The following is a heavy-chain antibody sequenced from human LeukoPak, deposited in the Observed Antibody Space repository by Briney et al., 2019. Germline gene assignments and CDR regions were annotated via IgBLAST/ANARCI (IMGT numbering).Heavy chain of an antibody. CDR3: ARDRGIAVAGYYYYYYGMDV. CDR1: GYTFTSYG. CDR2: ISAYNGST. D-gene: IGHD6-19*01. V-gene: IGHV1-18*01. Sequence: AAVKVSCKASGYTFTSYGISWVRQAPGQGLEWMGWISAYNGSTNYAQKLQGRVTMTTDTSTSTAYMELRSLRSDDTAVYYCARDRGIAVAGYYYYYYGMDVWGQGTTVTVSS. J-gene: IGHJ6*02.